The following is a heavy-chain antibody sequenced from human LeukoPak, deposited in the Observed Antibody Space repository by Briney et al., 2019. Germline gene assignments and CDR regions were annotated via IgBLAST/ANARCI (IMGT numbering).Heavy chain of an antibody. V-gene: IGHV3-33*06. D-gene: IGHD4-11*01. CDR1: GFTFSHYG. CDR3: AKDAQRGFDYSNSLDK. CDR2: IWSDGTNT. Sequence: GGSLRLSCATSGFTFSHYGMHWVRHAPGKGLERVAVIWSDGTNTYYGDPVKGRFTISRDNSQRTVYLQMNSPRAEDTAVYYCAKDAQRGFDYSNSLDKWGQGTLVTVSS. J-gene: IGHJ4*02.